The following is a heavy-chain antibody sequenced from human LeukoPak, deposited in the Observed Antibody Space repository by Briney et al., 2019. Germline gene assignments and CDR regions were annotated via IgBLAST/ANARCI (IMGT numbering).Heavy chain of an antibody. J-gene: IGHJ4*02. V-gene: IGHV3-30*02. CDR1: GFTFSSYG. Sequence: GGSLRLSCAASGFTFSSYGMHWVRQAPGKGLEGVAFIRYDGSNKYYADSVKGRFTISRDNSKNTLYLQMNSLRAEDTAVYFCARVEFGEYSNYFDYWGRGTLVTVSA. CDR2: IRYDGSNK. D-gene: IGHD3-10*01. CDR3: ARVEFGEYSNYFDY.